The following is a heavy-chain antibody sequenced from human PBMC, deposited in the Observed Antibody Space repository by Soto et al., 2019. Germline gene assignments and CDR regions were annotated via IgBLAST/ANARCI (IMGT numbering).Heavy chain of an antibody. V-gene: IGHV1-69*01. J-gene: IGHJ5*02. Sequence: QVQLVQSGAEVKKPGYSVKVSCKASGGTFSSYAISWVRQAPGHGLEWMGGIIPIFGTANYAQKFQGRVTITADESTSTAYMDLSSLRSEDTAVYYCASGGLLLAAGRTWFDPWGQGTLVTVSS. CDR3: ASGGLLLAAGRTWFDP. CDR2: IIPIFGTA. D-gene: IGHD6-25*01. CDR1: GGTFSSYA.